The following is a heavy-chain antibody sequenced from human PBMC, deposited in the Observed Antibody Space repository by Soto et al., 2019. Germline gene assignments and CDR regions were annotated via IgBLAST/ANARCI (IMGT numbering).Heavy chain of an antibody. CDR1: GYIFTDYY. J-gene: IGHJ5*02. CDR3: ARDQGIAAPNWFEP. CDR2: INPNSGGT. V-gene: IGHV1-2*06. Sequence: ASVKVSCKASGYIFTDYYMYWVRQAPGRELGWMGRINPNSGGTNYLQKLQGRVTMTRDTYISTAYTELSSLRSDDTAVYYCARDQGIAAPNWFEPWGQGTLVTVSS. D-gene: IGHD6-13*01.